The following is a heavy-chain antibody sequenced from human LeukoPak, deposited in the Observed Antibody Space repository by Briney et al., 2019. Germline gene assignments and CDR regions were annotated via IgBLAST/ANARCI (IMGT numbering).Heavy chain of an antibody. D-gene: IGHD3-10*01. Sequence: ASVKVSCKASGYTFTSYYMHWVRQAPGQGLEWMGIINPSGGSTSYAQKFQGRVTMTRDTSTSTVYMELSSLRSEDTAVYYCAREMMFHYYGPGSYDYWGQGTLVIVSS. CDR3: AREMMFHYYGPGSYDY. J-gene: IGHJ4*02. V-gene: IGHV1-46*01. CDR2: INPSGGST. CDR1: GYTFTSYY.